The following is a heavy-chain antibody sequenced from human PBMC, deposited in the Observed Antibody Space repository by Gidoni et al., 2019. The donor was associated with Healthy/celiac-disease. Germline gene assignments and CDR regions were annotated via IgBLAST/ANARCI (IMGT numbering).Heavy chain of an antibody. J-gene: IGHJ6*02. CDR3: ARDSRFRMDV. CDR2: IYYSGST. CDR1: GGSISSSSYS. Sequence: QLHLQASGPGLVKPSETLSLTCTVSGGSISSSSYSWGWLRQPPGKGLEWIGSIYYSGSTYYNPSLKSRVTISVDTSKNQFSLKLSSVTAADTAVYYCARDSRFRMDVWGQGTTVTVSS. V-gene: IGHV4-39*07.